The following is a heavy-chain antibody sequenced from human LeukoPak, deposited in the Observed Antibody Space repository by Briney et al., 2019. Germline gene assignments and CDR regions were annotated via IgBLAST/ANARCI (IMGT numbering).Heavy chain of an antibody. J-gene: IGHJ4*02. V-gene: IGHV3-15*01. CDR1: GFTFSNAW. CDR3: ILGVSFRGVNTPYY. CDR2: IKSKTDDGTT. Sequence: GGSLRLSCATSGFTFSNAWMTWVRQAPGKGLEWLGRIKSKTDDGTTDYAAPVKGRFTISRDDSKNTLYLQMNSLKTEDTAVYYCILGVSFRGVNTPYYWGQGTLVTVSS. D-gene: IGHD3-10*01.